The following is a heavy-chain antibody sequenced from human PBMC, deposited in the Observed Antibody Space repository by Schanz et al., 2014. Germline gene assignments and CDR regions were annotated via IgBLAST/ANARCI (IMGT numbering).Heavy chain of an antibody. CDR2: IGTSGGT. V-gene: IGHV3-23*01. CDR1: GFSLDIFA. CDR3: AKSQGSSFDS. J-gene: IGHJ4*02. D-gene: IGHD6-13*01. Sequence: EVHLLESGGGLVEPGGSLRLSCATSGFSLDIFAVSWVRQAPGKGLEWVSTIGTSGGTNYAESVKGRFTISRDNSKNTLYLQMSSLRAEDTAVYYCAKSQGSSFDSWGQGTLVTVSS.